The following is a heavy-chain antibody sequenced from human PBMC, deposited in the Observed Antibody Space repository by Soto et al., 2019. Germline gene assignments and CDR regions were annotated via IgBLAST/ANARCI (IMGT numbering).Heavy chain of an antibody. CDR1: AGSMSKYF. CDR2: IYYLGST. J-gene: IGHJ4*02. Sequence: SETLSLTCSVSAGSMSKYFWGWLRLALGKGMQWIGYIYYLGSTDYNPSLKSRVTISVDTSTSQFPMRLTSVTAADTAVYYCARDGYDGSGSPYPAYWGPGTQVTVS. D-gene: IGHD3-10*01. V-gene: IGHV4-59*01. CDR3: ARDGYDGSGSPYPAY.